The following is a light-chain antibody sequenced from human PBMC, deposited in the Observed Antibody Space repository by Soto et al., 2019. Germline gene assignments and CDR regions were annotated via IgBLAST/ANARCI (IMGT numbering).Light chain of an antibody. CDR3: QQYKKWPPLT. CDR2: GAS. Sequence: EIVMTQSPATLSVSPGERATLSCRASETIDRNLAWYQQKPGQAPRLLIHGASIRATGVPERLSGSGFGTEFTLTISSPQSEDVGIYYCQQYKKWPPLTFGGGTKVDIK. J-gene: IGKJ4*01. CDR1: ETIDRN. V-gene: IGKV3D-15*01.